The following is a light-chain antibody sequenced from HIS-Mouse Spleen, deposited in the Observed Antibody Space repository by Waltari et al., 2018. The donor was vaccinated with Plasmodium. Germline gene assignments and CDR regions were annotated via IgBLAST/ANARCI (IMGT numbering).Light chain of an antibody. CDR2: GAS. CDR3: QQYNNWSFT. CDR1: QRFSSN. J-gene: IGKJ3*01. V-gene: IGKV3-15*01. Sequence: EIVMTQSPATLSVFPGERAPLPRRASQRFSSNLAWYQQKPGQAPRLLIYGASTRATGIPARFSCSGSGTEFTLTISSLQSEDFAVYYCQQYNNWSFTFGPGTKVDIK.